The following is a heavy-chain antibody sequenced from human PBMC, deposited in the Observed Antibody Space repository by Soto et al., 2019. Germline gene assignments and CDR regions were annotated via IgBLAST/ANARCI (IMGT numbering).Heavy chain of an antibody. Sequence: SETLSLTCTVSGGSVSSGDYFWSWLRQSPGKRLEWIAYIYYSGSTNYNPSLKSRATISIDTSRSQVSLTLTSMTAADAALYYCARSPNYYYYGFDVWGQGTAVTVSS. D-gene: IGHD3-10*01. CDR2: IYYSGST. CDR3: ARSPNYYYYGFDV. V-gene: IGHV4-61*08. CDR1: GGSVSSGDYF. J-gene: IGHJ6*02.